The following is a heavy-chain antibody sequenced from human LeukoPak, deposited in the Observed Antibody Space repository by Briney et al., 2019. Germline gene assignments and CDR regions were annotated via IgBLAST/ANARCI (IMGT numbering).Heavy chain of an antibody. D-gene: IGHD5-12*01. V-gene: IGHV3-20*04. Sequence: GGSLRLSCAASGFTFDDYGMSWVRQAPGKGLEWVSGINWNGGSTGYADSVKGRFTISRDNAKNSLYLQMNSLRAEDTALYYCARGGGYDWGSWFDYWGQGTLVTVSS. CDR3: ARGGGYDWGSWFDY. CDR1: GFTFDDYG. CDR2: INWNGGST. J-gene: IGHJ4*02.